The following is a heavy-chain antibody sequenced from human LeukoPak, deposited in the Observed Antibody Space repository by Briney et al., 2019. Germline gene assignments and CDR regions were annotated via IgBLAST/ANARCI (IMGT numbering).Heavy chain of an antibody. D-gene: IGHD6-19*01. CDR2: ISGSGGST. CDR1: GFTFSCYA. CDR3: AKGFALAVAGSGIDY. Sequence: GGSLRLSCAASGFTFSCYAMSWVRQAPGKGLEWVSAISGSGGSTYYADSVKGRFTISRDNSKNTLYLQMNSLRAEDTAVYYCAKGFALAVAGSGIDYWGQGTLVTVSS. J-gene: IGHJ4*02. V-gene: IGHV3-23*01.